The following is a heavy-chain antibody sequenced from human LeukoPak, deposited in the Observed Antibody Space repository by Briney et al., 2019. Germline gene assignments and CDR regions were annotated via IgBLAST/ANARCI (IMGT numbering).Heavy chain of an antibody. CDR1: GYTFTSYG. D-gene: IGHD2-2*01. CDR3: ARAWALGYCSSTSCPYYGMDV. J-gene: IGHJ6*02. Sequence: GASVKVSCKASGYTFTSYGISWVRQAPGQGLEWMGWISAYNGNTNYAQKLQGRVTMTTDTSTSTAYMELSSLRSEDTAVYYCARAWALGYCSSTSCPYYGMDVWGQGTTVTVSS. V-gene: IGHV1-18*01. CDR2: ISAYNGNT.